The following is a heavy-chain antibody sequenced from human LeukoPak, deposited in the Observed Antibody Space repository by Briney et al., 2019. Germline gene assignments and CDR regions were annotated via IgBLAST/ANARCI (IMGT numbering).Heavy chain of an antibody. CDR2: IYPGDSDT. CDR1: GYSFTSYW. V-gene: IGHV5-51*01. J-gene: IGHJ4*02. Sequence: GESLKISCKGSGYSFTSYWIGWVRQMPGKGLEWMGIIYPGDSDTRYSPSFQGQVTMSADKSINTAYLQWSSLKASDTAMYYCARRRYDILTGDHYYFDYWGQGTLVTVSS. D-gene: IGHD3-9*01. CDR3: ARRRYDILTGDHYYFDY.